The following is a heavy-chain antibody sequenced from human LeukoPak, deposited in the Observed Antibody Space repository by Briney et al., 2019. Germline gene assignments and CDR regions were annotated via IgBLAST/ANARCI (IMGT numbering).Heavy chain of an antibody. CDR3: ARGYYYDSSGFDY. CDR2: INSDGRST. Sequence: GGSLRVSCAAPVFTFSSYWMHWVRQAPGKGLGWVSRINSDGRSTSYADSVKGRFTISRDNAKKTLYLQMNSLRAEETAVYYCARGYYYDSSGFDYWGQGTLVTVSS. V-gene: IGHV3-74*01. D-gene: IGHD3-22*01. CDR1: VFTFSSYW. J-gene: IGHJ4*02.